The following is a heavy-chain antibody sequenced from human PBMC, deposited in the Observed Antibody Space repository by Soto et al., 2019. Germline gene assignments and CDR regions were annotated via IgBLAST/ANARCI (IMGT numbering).Heavy chain of an antibody. CDR3: ARDKVVTAPYYYYGMDV. D-gene: IGHD2-21*02. Sequence: QVQLVQSGAEVKKPGASVKVSCKASGYTFTSYGISWVRQAPGQGLEWMGWISAYNGNTNYAQKLQGRVTMTTDPSTSTAYMELRSLRSDDTAVYYCARDKVVTAPYYYYGMDVWGQGTTVTVSS. CDR1: GYTFTSYG. V-gene: IGHV1-18*01. J-gene: IGHJ6*02. CDR2: ISAYNGNT.